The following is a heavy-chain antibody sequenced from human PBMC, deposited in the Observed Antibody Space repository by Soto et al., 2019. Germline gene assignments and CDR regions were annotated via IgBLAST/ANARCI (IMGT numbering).Heavy chain of an antibody. V-gene: IGHV1-69*06. D-gene: IGHD3-22*01. CDR3: ASLLENSSGYHVSNY. CDR1: GDTFSSYA. CDR2: IDPIDGTT. J-gene: IGHJ4*02. Sequence: SVKVSCKASGDTFSSYAISWVRQAPGQGLEWMGGIDPIDGTTIYAQRFQGRVTITEDTSTDTAYMELSSLRSEDTAVYYCASLLENSSGYHVSNYWGQGTLVTVSS.